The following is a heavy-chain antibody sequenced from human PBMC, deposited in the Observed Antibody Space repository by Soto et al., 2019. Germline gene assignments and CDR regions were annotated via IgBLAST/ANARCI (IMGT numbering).Heavy chain of an antibody. CDR1: GFTLTAYT. Sequence: EVQLVESGGGLVAPGGSLRLSCVASGFTLTAYTMNWVRQAPGTGLEWVSSINGRSNYKYYSDSVKGRFTISRDNTQNSLFLQMSRLGPEDPATYYCVREDGVVGVSSAFDSWGQGTLVTVSS. CDR2: INGRSNYK. CDR3: VREDGVVGVSSAFDS. D-gene: IGHD1-26*01. J-gene: IGHJ4*02. V-gene: IGHV3-21*02.